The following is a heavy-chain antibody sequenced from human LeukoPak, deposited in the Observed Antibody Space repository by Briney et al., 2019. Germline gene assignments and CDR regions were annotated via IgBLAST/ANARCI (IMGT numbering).Heavy chain of an antibody. V-gene: IGHV4-34*01. Sequence: SETLSLTCAVYGGSFSGYYWSWIRQPPGKGLEWIGEINHSGSTNYNPSLKSRVTISVDTSKNQFSLKLSSVTAADTAVYYCARRGRRMAWFDPWGQGTLVTVSS. D-gene: IGHD1-1*01. CDR2: INHSGST. CDR3: ARRGRRMAWFDP. CDR1: GGSFSGYY. J-gene: IGHJ5*02.